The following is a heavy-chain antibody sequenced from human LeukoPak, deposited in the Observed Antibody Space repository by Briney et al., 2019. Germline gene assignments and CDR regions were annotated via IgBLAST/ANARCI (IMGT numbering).Heavy chain of an antibody. J-gene: IGHJ4*02. D-gene: IGHD2-2*01. V-gene: IGHV3-23*01. CDR3: AKPLGYCSSTSCPPGY. Sequence: PGGSLRLSCAASGFTFSSYAMSWVRQAPGKGLEWVSGISGSGGSTYYVDSVKGRFTISRDNSKNTLYLQMNSLRTEDAAVYYCAKPLGYCSSTSCPPGYWGQGTLVTVSS. CDR1: GFTFSSYA. CDR2: ISGSGGST.